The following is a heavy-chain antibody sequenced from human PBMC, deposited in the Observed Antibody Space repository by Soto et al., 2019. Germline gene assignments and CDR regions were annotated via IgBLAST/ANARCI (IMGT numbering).Heavy chain of an antibody. CDR3: AREAVAGTDYYYMDV. Sequence: SKTLSLTCTVSGGSISSYYWSWIRQPPGKGLEWIGYIYYSGSTNYNPSLKSRVTISVDTSKNQFSLKLSSVTAADTAVYYCAREAVAGTDYYYMDVWGKGTTVTVSS. CDR2: IYYSGST. J-gene: IGHJ6*03. CDR1: GGSISSYY. V-gene: IGHV4-59*01. D-gene: IGHD6-19*01.